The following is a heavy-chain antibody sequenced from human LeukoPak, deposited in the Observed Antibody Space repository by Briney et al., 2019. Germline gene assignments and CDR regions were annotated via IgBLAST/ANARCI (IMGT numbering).Heavy chain of an antibody. CDR3: AGSTLAPNWFDP. CDR2: VYYTGST. J-gene: IGHJ5*02. CDR1: GGSISSGGYY. D-gene: IGHD6-13*01. V-gene: IGHV4-31*03. Sequence: SQTLSLTCTVSGGSISSGGYYWSWIRQLPDKGLEWIGFVYYTGSTYYNPSLKSRVTISVDTSANQFSPKLSTVTAADTAVYYCAGSTLAPNWFDPWGQGALVTVSS.